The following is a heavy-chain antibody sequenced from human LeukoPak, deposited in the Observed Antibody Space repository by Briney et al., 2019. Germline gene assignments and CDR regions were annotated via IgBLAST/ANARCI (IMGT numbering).Heavy chain of an antibody. Sequence: GGSLRLSCAASGFTFSSYAMHWVRQAPGKGLEWVAVISYDGSNKYYADSVKGRFTISRDNSKNTLYLQMNGLRAEDTAVYYCARAGCSGGSCYSDYWGQGTLVTVSS. D-gene: IGHD2-15*01. CDR3: ARAGCSGGSCYSDY. V-gene: IGHV3-30*14. J-gene: IGHJ4*02. CDR1: GFTFSSYA. CDR2: ISYDGSNK.